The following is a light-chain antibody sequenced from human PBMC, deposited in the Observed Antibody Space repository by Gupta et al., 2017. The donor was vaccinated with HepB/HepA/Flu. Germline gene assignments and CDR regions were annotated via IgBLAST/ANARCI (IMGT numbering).Light chain of an antibody. CDR3: QQTYGTPYT. Sequence: DIQMTQSPSSLSASVGDRVTITCRASQGISSSLSWYQQKPGTAPKLLIYRAFSLQSGVPSRFSGSGSGTDFTLTITSLQPEDSATYFCQQTYGTPYTFGQGPQLEIK. V-gene: IGKV1-39*01. CDR2: RAF. J-gene: IGKJ2*01. CDR1: QGISSS.